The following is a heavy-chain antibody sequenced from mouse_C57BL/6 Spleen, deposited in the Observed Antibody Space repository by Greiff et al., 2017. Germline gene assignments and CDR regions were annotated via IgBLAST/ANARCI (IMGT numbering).Heavy chain of an antibody. V-gene: IGHV3-6*01. D-gene: IGHD1-1*01. CDR2: ISYDGSN. Sequence: VQLVESGPGLVKPSQSLSLTCSVTGYSITSGYYWNWIRQFPGNKLEWMGYISYDGSNNYNPSLKNRISITRDTSKNQFFLKLNSVTTEDTATYYCARVGYGSSYDWYFDVWGTGTTVTVSS. CDR3: ARVGYGSSYDWYFDV. J-gene: IGHJ1*03. CDR1: GYSITSGYY.